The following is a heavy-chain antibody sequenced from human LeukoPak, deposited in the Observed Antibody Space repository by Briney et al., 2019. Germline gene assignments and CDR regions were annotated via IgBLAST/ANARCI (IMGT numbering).Heavy chain of an antibody. CDR2: IIPIFGTA. D-gene: IGHD4-17*01. Sequence: SVKVSCKASGGTFSSYAISWVRQAPGQGLEWMGGIIPIFGTANYAQKFQGRVTITADESTSTAYMELSSLRSEDTAVYYCARMTTVTTRDFYFYYYGMDVWGQGTTVTVSS. V-gene: IGHV1-69*13. J-gene: IGHJ6*02. CDR3: ARMTTVTTRDFYFYYYGMDV. CDR1: GGTFSSYA.